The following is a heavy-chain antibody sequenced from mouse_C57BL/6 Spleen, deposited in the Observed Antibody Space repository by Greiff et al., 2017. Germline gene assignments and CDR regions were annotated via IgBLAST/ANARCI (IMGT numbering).Heavy chain of an antibody. V-gene: IGHV1-5*01. CDR3: TRGSSQLGYYYAMDY. CDR1: GYTFTSYW. J-gene: IGHJ4*01. CDR2: IYPGNSDT. Sequence: DVQLQESGTVLARPGASVKMSCKTSGYTFTSYWMHWVKQRPGQGLEWIGAIYPGNSDTSYNQKFKGKAKLTAVTSASTAYMELSSLTNEDSAVYYCTRGSSQLGYYYAMDYWGQGTSVTVSS. D-gene: IGHD3-1*01.